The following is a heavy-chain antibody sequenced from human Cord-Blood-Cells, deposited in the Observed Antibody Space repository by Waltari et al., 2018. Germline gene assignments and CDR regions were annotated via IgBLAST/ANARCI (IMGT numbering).Heavy chain of an antibody. CDR3: ARVGLSIAAYWYFDL. CDR2: IKQDGSGK. V-gene: IGHV3-7*01. CDR1: GFTFSSYW. J-gene: IGHJ2*01. Sequence: EVQLVESGGGLVQPGGSLRLSCAASGFTFSSYWMSWVRQAPGKGLEWVANIKQDGSGKYDVDAVKGRFTISRDNAKNSLYLQMNSLRAEDTAVYYCARVGLSIAAYWYFDLWGRGTLVTVSS. D-gene: IGHD6-6*01.